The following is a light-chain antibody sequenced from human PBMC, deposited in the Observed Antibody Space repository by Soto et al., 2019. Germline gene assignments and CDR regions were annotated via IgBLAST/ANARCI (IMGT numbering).Light chain of an antibody. V-gene: IGKV1-39*01. CDR1: QSISRY. J-gene: IGKJ4*01. Sequence: RHITRPPSALSPSVGHRVTITCRASQSISRYLNWYQKRPGKATKFMIYAASSLQSGAPSRFSGSGFGKDSTLTISRLQPEDFANYYCQQSTSPPLSFGGGTTVDIK. CDR3: QQSTSPPLS. CDR2: AAS.